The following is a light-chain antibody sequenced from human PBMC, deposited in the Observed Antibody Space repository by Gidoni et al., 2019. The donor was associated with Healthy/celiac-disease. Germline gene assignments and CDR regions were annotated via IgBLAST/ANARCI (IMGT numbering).Light chain of an antibody. CDR1: SSNTGSNY. CDR2: RNN. J-gene: IGLJ2*01. Sequence: QSVLTQPPSASGTPGQRVTISCSGSSSNTGSNYVYWYQQLPVTAPKLLIYRNNQRPSGVPDRFSGSKSGTSASLAISGLLSEDEADYYCAAWDDSLSGVVFGGGTKLTVL. V-gene: IGLV1-47*01. CDR3: AAWDDSLSGVV.